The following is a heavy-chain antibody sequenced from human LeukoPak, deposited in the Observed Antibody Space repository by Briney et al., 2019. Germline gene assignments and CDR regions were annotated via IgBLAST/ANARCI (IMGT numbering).Heavy chain of an antibody. CDR2: INHSGST. J-gene: IGHJ4*02. Sequence: SETLSLTCAVYGGSFSGYYWSWIRQPPGKGLEWIGEINHSGSTNYNPSLKSRVTMSVDTSKNQFSLKLSSVTAADTAVYYCAVRGVGLRYFDWLLDYWGQGTLVTVSS. D-gene: IGHD3-9*01. CDR1: GGSFSGYY. V-gene: IGHV4-34*01. CDR3: AVRGVGLRYFDWLLDY.